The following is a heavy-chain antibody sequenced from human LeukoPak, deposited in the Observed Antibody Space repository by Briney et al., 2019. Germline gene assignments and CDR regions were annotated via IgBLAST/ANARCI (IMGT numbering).Heavy chain of an antibody. D-gene: IGHD2-15*01. Sequence: SETLSLTCAVYGGSFSGYYWSWIRQPPGKGLEWIGEINHSGSTNYNPSLKSRVTISVETSKIQFSLKLSYVTAADTAVYYCARGGNCSGGSCYLKDDAFDIWGQGTMVTVSS. CDR1: GGSFSGYY. J-gene: IGHJ3*02. CDR2: INHSGST. CDR3: ARGGNCSGGSCYLKDDAFDI. V-gene: IGHV4-34*01.